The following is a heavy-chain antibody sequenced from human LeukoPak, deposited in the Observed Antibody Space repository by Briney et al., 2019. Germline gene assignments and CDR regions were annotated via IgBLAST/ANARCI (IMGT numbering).Heavy chain of an antibody. Sequence: PSETLSLTCTVSGGSISGYYWSWLRKPPGKGLEWIGYIYYGGVTKYNPSLTSRVTISVDTSKNQFSLKLSSVTAADTAVYYCANRIAAGGQNWFDPWGQGILVTVSS. D-gene: IGHD6-13*01. CDR3: ANRIAAGGQNWFDP. CDR2: IYYGGVT. CDR1: GGSISGYY. J-gene: IGHJ5*02. V-gene: IGHV4-59*08.